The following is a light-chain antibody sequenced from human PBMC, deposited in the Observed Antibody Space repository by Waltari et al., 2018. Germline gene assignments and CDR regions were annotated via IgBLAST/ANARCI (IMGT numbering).Light chain of an antibody. CDR1: YSNIRRNA. J-gene: IGLJ3*02. V-gene: IGLV1-44*01. Sequence: QSVLTQPPSASGTPGQRVPISCSGSYSNIRRNAVNWYQQLPETAPKLLIDTDNQRPSGVPDRFSGSKSGTSASLAISGLQSEDEADYHCATWDDSLNAWVFGGGTKVTVL. CDR3: ATWDDSLNAWV. CDR2: TDN.